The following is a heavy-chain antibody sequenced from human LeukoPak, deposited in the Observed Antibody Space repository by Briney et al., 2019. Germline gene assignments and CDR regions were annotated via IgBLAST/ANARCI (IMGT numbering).Heavy chain of an antibody. CDR1: GGSFCGYY. J-gene: IGHJ4*02. V-gene: IGHV4-34*01. Sequence: PETLSLTCAVYGGSFCGYYWSWIRQPPGKGLEWIGEINNSGSTNYNPSLRSRVTLSVDTSKNQFSLKLSSVTAACTAVYYCAREDSYYYGSGSYSILDYWGQGTLVTVSS. CDR2: INNSGST. D-gene: IGHD3-10*01. CDR3: AREDSYYYGSGSYSILDY.